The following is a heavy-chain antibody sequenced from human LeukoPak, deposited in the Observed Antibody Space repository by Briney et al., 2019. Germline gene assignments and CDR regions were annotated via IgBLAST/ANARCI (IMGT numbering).Heavy chain of an antibody. D-gene: IGHD2-15*01. CDR1: GYTFTSYY. CDR3: ARILPSDLGYCSGGSCYSGRGAFDI. V-gene: IGHV1-46*01. J-gene: IGHJ3*02. CDR2: INPSGGST. Sequence: ASVKVSCKASGYTFTSYYMHWVRQAPGQGLEWMGIINPSGGSTSYAQKFQGRVTMTRDMSTSTAYMEPRSLRSDDAAVYYCARILPSDLGYCSGGSCYSGRGAFDIWGQGTMVTVSS.